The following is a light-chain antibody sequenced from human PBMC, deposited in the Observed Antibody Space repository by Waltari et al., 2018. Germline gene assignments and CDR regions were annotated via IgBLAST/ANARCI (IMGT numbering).Light chain of an antibody. J-gene: IGLJ2*01. CDR3: QSWDNSLVL. CDR2: HVD. Sequence: SYELTQPPSVSVSPGETATIPCSGHHLQVTFTGWYQLKSGQSPVLVIDHVDRRPSGIPDRFSALISGNTATLTIRETQAVDEGDYYCQSWDNSLVLFGGGIKLTVL. V-gene: IGLV3-1*01. CDR1: HLQVTF.